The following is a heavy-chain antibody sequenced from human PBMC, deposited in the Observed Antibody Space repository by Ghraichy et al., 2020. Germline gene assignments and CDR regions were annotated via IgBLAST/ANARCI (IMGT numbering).Heavy chain of an antibody. D-gene: IGHD3-9*01. CDR2: ISSSGSPI. J-gene: IGHJ4*02. Sequence: GGSLRLSCAASGFTFSNYYMSWIRQAPGKGLDWVSYISSSGSPIYYADSVKGRFTISRDSAKNSLYLQMNSLRVEDTAVYYCAIHRSDSRSFDWFWGQGTLVTVSS. CDR3: AIHRSDSRSFDWF. V-gene: IGHV3-11*01. CDR1: GFTFSNYY.